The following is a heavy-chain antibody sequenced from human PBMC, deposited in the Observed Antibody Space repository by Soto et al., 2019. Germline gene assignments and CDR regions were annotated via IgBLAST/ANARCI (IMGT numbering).Heavy chain of an antibody. CDR2: IIPIFGSG. Sequence: QVQLVQSGAEVKRPGSSVKVSCKASGGAFSNYLISWVRRAPGQGLEWMGGIIPIFGSGNYAQKFLGRVTIAADESTSTAHMELSSLRSEDMAVYYCARSYQVGAASPSSFYYGMDIGGQGTTVTVSS. CDR1: GGAFSNYL. J-gene: IGHJ6*02. CDR3: ARSYQVGAASPSSFYYGMDI. V-gene: IGHV1-69*01. D-gene: IGHD2-15*01.